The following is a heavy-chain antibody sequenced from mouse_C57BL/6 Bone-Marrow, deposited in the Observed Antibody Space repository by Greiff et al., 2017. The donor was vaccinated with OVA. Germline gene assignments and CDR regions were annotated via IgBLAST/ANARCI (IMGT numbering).Heavy chain of an antibody. CDR2: IYPSDGET. CDR3: ARDGFYAMDY. CDR1: GYTFTSYW. Sequence: QVQLQQPGAELVRPGSSVKLSCKASGYTFTSYWMAWVKQRPGQGLEWIGNIYPSDGETHYNQKFKDKATLTVDKSSSTAYMQLSSLTSEDAAVYYCARDGFYAMDYWGQGTSVTVSS. V-gene: IGHV1-61*01. D-gene: IGHD2-3*01. J-gene: IGHJ4*01.